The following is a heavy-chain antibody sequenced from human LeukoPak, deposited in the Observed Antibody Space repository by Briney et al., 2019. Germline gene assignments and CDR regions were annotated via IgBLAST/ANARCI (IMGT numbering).Heavy chain of an antibody. CDR3: ATDGVGSRGYGDLDY. D-gene: IGHD3-22*01. J-gene: IGHJ4*02. CDR1: GFTFSTYA. CDR2: ISGSGVST. Sequence: GGSLRLSCAASGFTFSTYAMTWVRQAPGKGLEWVSGISGSGVSTFYADSVKGRFTISRDNSKNTLYLQMNSLRAEDTAVYYCATDGVGSRGYGDLDYWGQGTLVTVSS. V-gene: IGHV3-23*01.